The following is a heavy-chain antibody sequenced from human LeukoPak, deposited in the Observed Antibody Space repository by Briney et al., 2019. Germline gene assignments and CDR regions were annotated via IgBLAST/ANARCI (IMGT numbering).Heavy chain of an antibody. V-gene: IGHV3-30*18. J-gene: IGHJ4*02. Sequence: PGGSLRLSCAASGFTVSSNYMSWVRQAPGKGLEWVAVISYDGSNKYYADSVKGRFTISRDNSKNTLYLQMNSLRAEDTAVYYCAKDLWSRGADGYFDYWGQGTLVTVSS. CDR3: AKDLWSRGADGYFDY. CDR2: ISYDGSNK. CDR1: GFTVSSNY. D-gene: IGHD1-1*01.